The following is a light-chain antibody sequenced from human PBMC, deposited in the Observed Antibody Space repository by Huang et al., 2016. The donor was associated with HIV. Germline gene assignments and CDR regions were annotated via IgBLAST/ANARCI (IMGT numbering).Light chain of an antibody. V-gene: IGKV1-5*03. Sequence: DIQMTQSSSTLSASVGDTVTIACRASQSVSTWLAWYQQQAGRSPNLLIYEASTLEGGVPARCSGGGSGTDFTLTISSLQPDDFATYYCQQYKSFPWTFGQGTKVEV. J-gene: IGKJ1*01. CDR3: QQYKSFPWT. CDR1: QSVSTW. CDR2: EAS.